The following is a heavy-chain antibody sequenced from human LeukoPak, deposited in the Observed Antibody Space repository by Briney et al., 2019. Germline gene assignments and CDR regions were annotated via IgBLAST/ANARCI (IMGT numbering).Heavy chain of an antibody. CDR3: AKGYCSSTSCPGYSYGPYSDC. V-gene: IGHV3-30*04. J-gene: IGHJ4*02. Sequence: PGRSLRLSCAASGFTFSSYAMHWVRQAPGKGLEWVAVISYDGSNKYYADSVKGRFTISRDKSKNTLDLQMNSLRGEDTAVYYCAKGYCSSTSCPGYSYGPYSDCWGQGTLVTVSS. D-gene: IGHD2-2*01. CDR1: GFTFSSYA. CDR2: ISYDGSNK.